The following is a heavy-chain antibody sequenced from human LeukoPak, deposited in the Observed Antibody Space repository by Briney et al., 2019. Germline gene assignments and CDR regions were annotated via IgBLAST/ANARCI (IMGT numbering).Heavy chain of an antibody. J-gene: IGHJ2*01. V-gene: IGHV4-34*01. D-gene: IGHD1-26*01. Sequence: SETLSLTCAVYGGSLSGFYWSWIRQPPGKGLEWIGEINHSGSTNYNPSLKSRVTISVDTSKNQFSLKLSSVTAADTAVYYCARVASASYLFWYFDLWGRGTLVTVSS. CDR1: GGSLSGFY. CDR2: INHSGST. CDR3: ARVASASYLFWYFDL.